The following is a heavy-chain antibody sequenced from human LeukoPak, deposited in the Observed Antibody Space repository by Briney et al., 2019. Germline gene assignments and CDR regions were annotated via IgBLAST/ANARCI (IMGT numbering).Heavy chain of an antibody. CDR1: GFTFSSYE. CDR3: ARGGGATYY. J-gene: IGHJ4*02. D-gene: IGHD3-16*01. CDR2: ISNSGSSI. Sequence: GGSLRLSCAASGFTFSSYEMNWVRQAPGKGLEWLSYISNSGSSIHYAGSVKGRFTISRDNAKNSLYLQMNSLRAEDTAVYYCARGGGATYYWGQGTLVTVSS. V-gene: IGHV3-48*03.